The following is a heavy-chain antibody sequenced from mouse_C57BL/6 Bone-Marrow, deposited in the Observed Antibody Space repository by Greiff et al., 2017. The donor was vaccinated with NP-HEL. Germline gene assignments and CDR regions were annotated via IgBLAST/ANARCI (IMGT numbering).Heavy chain of an antibody. J-gene: IGHJ3*01. Sequence: EVQLVESGAELVRPGASVKLSCTASGFNIKDDYMHWVKQRPEQGLEWIGWIDPENGDTEYASKFQGKATITADTSSNTAYLQLSSLTSEDTAVYYCTTSDDYDVWFAYWGQGTLVTVSA. D-gene: IGHD2-4*01. CDR3: TTSDDYDVWFAY. CDR1: GFNIKDDY. CDR2: IDPENGDT. V-gene: IGHV14-4*01.